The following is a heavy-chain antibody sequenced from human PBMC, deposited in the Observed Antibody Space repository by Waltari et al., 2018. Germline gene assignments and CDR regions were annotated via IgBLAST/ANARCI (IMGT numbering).Heavy chain of an antibody. CDR2: IYYSGST. V-gene: IGHV4-59*11. Sequence: QVQLQESGSGLVKPSETLSLTCTVSGGSISSHYWSWIRQPPGKGLEWIGYIYYSGSTNYNPSLKSRVTISVDTSKNQFSLKLSSVTAADTAVYYCARVVAAAGTRYVIDYWGQGTLVTVSS. D-gene: IGHD6-13*01. J-gene: IGHJ4*02. CDR1: GGSISSHY. CDR3: ARVVAAAGTRYVIDY.